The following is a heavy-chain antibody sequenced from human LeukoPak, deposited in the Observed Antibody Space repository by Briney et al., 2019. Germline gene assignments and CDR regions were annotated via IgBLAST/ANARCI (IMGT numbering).Heavy chain of an antibody. Sequence: GGSLRLSCAASGFTFSSYAMSWVRQAPGKGLEWVSAISGSGGSTYYADSVKGRFTISRDNSKSTLYLQMNSLRAEDTAVYYCAKALLRFLEWSFDPWGQGTLVTVSS. J-gene: IGHJ5*02. CDR1: GFTFSSYA. V-gene: IGHV3-23*01. CDR2: ISGSGGST. D-gene: IGHD3-3*01. CDR3: AKALLRFLEWSFDP.